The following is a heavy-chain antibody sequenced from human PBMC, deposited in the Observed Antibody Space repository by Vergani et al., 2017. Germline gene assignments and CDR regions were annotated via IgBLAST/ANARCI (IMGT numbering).Heavy chain of an antibody. CDR1: GFTFSTYA. V-gene: IGHV3-48*04. J-gene: IGHJ6*03. Sequence: VQLVESGGGVVQPGRSLRLSCAASGFTFSTYAMTWVRQAPGKGLEWVSYISSSGSTIYYADSVKGRFTISRDNAKNSLYLQMNSLRAEDTAVYYCARDQVPAAIRLNVGNYMDVWGKGTTVIVSS. CDR3: ARDQVPAAIRLNVGNYMDV. D-gene: IGHD2-2*02. CDR2: ISSSGSTI.